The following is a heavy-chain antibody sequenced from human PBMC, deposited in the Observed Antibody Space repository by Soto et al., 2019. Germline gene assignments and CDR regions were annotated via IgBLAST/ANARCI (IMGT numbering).Heavy chain of an antibody. CDR2: IYHSGST. V-gene: IGHV4-30-2*01. D-gene: IGHD2-15*01. J-gene: IGHJ6*02. CDR1: GGSISSGGYS. Sequence: QLQLQESGSGLVKPSQTLSLTCAVSGGSISSGGYSWSWIRQPPGKGLEWIGYIYHSGSTYYNPSLKSRVTISVDRSKNQFSLKLSSVTAADTAVYYCARGPSKRWQVVVAARIPGDRGMDVWGQGTTVTVSS. CDR3: ARGPSKRWQVVVAARIPGDRGMDV.